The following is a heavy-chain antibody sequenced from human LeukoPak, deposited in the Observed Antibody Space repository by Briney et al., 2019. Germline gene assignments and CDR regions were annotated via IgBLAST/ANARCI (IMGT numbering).Heavy chain of an antibody. CDR2: ISSSGSSI. V-gene: IGHV3-48*03. J-gene: IGHJ6*02. CDR3: ARSAVWAGMAV. CDR1: GFTFSSYE. Sequence: GGSLRLSCAASGFTFSSYEMNWVRQAPGKGLEWVSYISSSGSSIYYADSVQGRFSISRDNAKNSLYLQMNSLRAEDTAVYYCARSAVWAGMAVWGHGTTVTASS. D-gene: IGHD3-16*01.